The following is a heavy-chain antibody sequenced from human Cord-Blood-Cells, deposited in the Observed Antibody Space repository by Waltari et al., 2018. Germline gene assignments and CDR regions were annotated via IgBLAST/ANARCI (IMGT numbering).Heavy chain of an antibody. Sequence: QVQLVQSRSELKKPGPSVKVSCKASRYTVTSCAMNWGQQAPGQGLEWMGWINTNTGNPTYAQGFTGRFVFSLDTSVSTAYLQISSLKAEDTAVYYCARDQTDYYDSSGYYYYWGQGTLVTVSS. J-gene: IGHJ4*02. D-gene: IGHD3-22*01. CDR3: ARDQTDYYDSSGYYYY. CDR2: INTNTGNP. CDR1: RYTVTSCA. V-gene: IGHV7-4-1*02.